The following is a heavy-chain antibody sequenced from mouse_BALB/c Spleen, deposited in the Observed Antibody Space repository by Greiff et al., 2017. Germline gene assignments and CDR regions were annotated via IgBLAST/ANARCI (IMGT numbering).Heavy chain of an antibody. V-gene: IGHV5-17*02. J-gene: IGHJ2*01. CDR3: ARLGGYGYGGLD. CDR2: ISSGSSTI. Sequence: LMESGGGLVQPGGSRKLSCAASGFTFSSFGMHWVRQAPEKGLEWVAYISSGSSTIYYADTVKGRFTISRDNPKNTLFLQMTSLRSEDTAMYYCARLGGYGYGGLDWGQGTTLTVSS. D-gene: IGHD2-2*01. CDR1: GFTFSSFG.